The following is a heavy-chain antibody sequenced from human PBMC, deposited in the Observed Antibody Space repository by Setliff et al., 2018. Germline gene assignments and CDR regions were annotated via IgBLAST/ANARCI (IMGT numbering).Heavy chain of an antibody. V-gene: IGHV4-34*01. Sequence: PSETLSLTCAVYIGSFTGYFWTWIRQAPGKGLEWIGEINYRGITKYNPSLKSRVTISSDTSKNLFSLRLKSVTAADTAVYYCAKEYVVNSFVSNSHQHYGLDVWGQGTTVTVSS. CDR1: IGSFTGYF. CDR3: AKEYVVNSFVSNSHQHYGLDV. D-gene: IGHD2-21*01. CDR2: INYRGIT. J-gene: IGHJ6*02.